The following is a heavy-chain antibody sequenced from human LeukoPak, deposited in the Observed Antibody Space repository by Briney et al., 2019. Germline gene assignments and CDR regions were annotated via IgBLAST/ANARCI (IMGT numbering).Heavy chain of an antibody. Sequence: PSETLSLTCTVSGASISGSSHCFWGWIRQTPGKGLEWIGSIDYSGSTYYNPSLKSRVTISVDTSKNHFSLDLSSVTAADTAVYYCARWNYDYVWGNYRYDYWGQGTLVTVSS. CDR3: ARWNYDYVWGNYRYDY. J-gene: IGHJ4*02. CDR1: GASISGSSHCF. V-gene: IGHV4-39*01. CDR2: IDYSGST. D-gene: IGHD3-16*02.